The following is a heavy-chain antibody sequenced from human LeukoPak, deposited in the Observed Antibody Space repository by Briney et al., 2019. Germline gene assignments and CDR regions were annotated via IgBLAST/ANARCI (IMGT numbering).Heavy chain of an antibody. J-gene: IGHJ6*03. D-gene: IGHD3-3*01. CDR3: ARGSTRLEWLLPFYYYYMDV. CDR2: LNSNGGST. V-gene: IGHV3-64*01. CDR1: GFNFNYYA. Sequence: GGSLRLSCVASGFNFNYYAMHWVRQAPGKGLEYISALNSNGGSTYYANSVKGRFTISRDNSKNTLYLQMGSLRPEDMAVYYRARGSTRLEWLLPFYYYYMDVWGKGTTVTVSS.